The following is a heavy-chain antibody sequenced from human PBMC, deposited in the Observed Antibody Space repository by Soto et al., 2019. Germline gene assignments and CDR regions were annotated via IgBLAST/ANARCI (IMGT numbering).Heavy chain of an antibody. CDR2: IYPGDSDT. V-gene: IGHV5-51*01. CDR1: GYSFTSYW. D-gene: IGHD3-22*01. CDR3: DRKHNSGYLDL. J-gene: IGHJ4*02. Sequence: GESLKISCKGSGYSFTSYWIGWVRQMPGKGLEWMGLIYPGDSDTKYSPSFQGQVTISADKSISTAYLQWISPKASDTAIYYRDRKHNSGYLDLWGQGSLVTVCS.